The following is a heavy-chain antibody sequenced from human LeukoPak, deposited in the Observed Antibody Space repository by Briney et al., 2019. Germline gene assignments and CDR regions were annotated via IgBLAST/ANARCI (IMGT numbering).Heavy chain of an antibody. CDR1: GGSFSGYY. CDR3: AREQGYYFDY. J-gene: IGHJ4*02. Sequence: SETLSLTCAVYGGSFSGYYWSWIRQPPGKGLEWIGEINHSGSTNYNPSFKSRVTISVDTSKNQFSLKLSSVTAADTAVYYCAREQGYYFDYWGQGTLVTVPS. CDR2: INHSGST. D-gene: IGHD1/OR15-1a*01. V-gene: IGHV4-34*01.